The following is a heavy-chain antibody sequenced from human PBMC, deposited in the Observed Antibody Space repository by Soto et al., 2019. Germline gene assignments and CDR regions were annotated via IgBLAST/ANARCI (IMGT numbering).Heavy chain of an antibody. V-gene: IGHV3-21*06. CDR3: ARDPAVTDYYYTDV. CDR1: GFSFSSYS. Sequence: EVQLVESGGGLVKPGGALRGSCAGSGFSFSSYSINWVRQAPGKGLEWVSHISSGSTYIHYADSVKGRFTISRDNAKNSVYPQMNSLRAEDTAVYYCARDPAVTDYYYTDVWGKGTTVTVS. CDR2: ISSGSTYI. D-gene: IGHD6-19*01. J-gene: IGHJ6*03.